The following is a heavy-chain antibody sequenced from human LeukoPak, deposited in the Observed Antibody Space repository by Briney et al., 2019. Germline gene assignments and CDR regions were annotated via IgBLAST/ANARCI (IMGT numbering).Heavy chain of an antibody. CDR3: AKESVDARGYMDV. CDR1: GFTFSSYA. D-gene: IGHD2-2*01. J-gene: IGHJ6*03. CDR2: ISGSGDNT. Sequence: GGSLRLSCAASGFTFSSYAMTWARQAPGKGLEWVSSISGSGDNTCYVDSLKGRFTISRDNSENTLCLQMNSLRAEDTAIYYCAKESVDARGYMDVWGKGTTVTVSS. V-gene: IGHV3-23*01.